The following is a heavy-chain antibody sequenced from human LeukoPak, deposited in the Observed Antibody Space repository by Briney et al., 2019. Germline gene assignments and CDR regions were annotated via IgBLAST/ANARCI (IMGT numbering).Heavy chain of an antibody. D-gene: IGHD5-18*01. CDR2: ISYDGSNK. CDR1: GFTFSSYA. CDR3: ARGGGIYSYGRYYFDY. J-gene: IGHJ4*02. V-gene: IGHV3-30-3*01. Sequence: GGSLRLSCAASGFTFSSYAMHWVRQAPGKGLEWVAVISYDGSNKYYADSVKGRFTISRDNSKNTLYLQMNSLRAEDTAVNYCARGGGIYSYGRYYFDYWGQGTLVTVSS.